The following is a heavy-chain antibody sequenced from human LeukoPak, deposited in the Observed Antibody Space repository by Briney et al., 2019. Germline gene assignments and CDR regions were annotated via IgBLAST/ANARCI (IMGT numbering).Heavy chain of an antibody. J-gene: IGHJ6*03. CDR2: INPNSGGT. CDR1: GYTFTGYY. D-gene: IGHD3-3*01. CDR3: ARGQPYYDFWSGYYTSRDYYYYMDV. Sequence: GASVKVSCKASGYTFTGYYMHWVRQAPGQGLEWMGWINPNSGGTNYAQKFQGRVTMNRDTSISTAYMEVSRLRSGDTAVYYCARGQPYYDFWSGYYTSRDYYYYMDVWGKGTTVTVSS. V-gene: IGHV1-2*02.